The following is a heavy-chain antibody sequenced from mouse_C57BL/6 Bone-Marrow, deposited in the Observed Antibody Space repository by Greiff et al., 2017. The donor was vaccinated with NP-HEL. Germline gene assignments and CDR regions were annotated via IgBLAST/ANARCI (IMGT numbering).Heavy chain of an antibody. J-gene: IGHJ3*01. Sequence: VKLMESGAELVKPGASVKISCKSSGYAFSSYWMNWVKQRPGKGLEWIGQIYPGDGDTNYNGKFKGKATLTADKSSSTAYMQLSSLTSEDSAVYFCAREVSQAWFAYWGQGTLVTVSA. V-gene: IGHV1-80*01. CDR1: GYAFSSYW. D-gene: IGHD2-2*01. CDR2: IYPGDGDT. CDR3: AREVSQAWFAY.